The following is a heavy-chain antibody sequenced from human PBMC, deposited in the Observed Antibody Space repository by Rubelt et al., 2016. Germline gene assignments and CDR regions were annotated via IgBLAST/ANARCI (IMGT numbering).Heavy chain of an antibody. Sequence: QLQLQESGPGLLKPSETLSLICTVSGGSIRSSGYYWGWIRQPPGKGLEWIGSVSYSGSTYYNPSLKSRVTVSSDTSKNQFCLKLSAVTAAETAVYYCARAPLYGSGTYGRYDYWGQGTLVTVSS. D-gene: IGHD3-10*01. CDR3: ARAPLYGSGTYGRYDY. V-gene: IGHV4-39*07. CDR1: GGSIRSSGYY. J-gene: IGHJ4*02. CDR2: VSYSGST.